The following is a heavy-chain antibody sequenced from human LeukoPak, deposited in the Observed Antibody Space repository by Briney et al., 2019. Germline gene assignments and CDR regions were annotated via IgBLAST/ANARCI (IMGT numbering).Heavy chain of an antibody. CDR1: GYTFTSYG. V-gene: IGHV1-18*01. Sequence: ASVKVSCKASGYTFTSYGISWVRQAPGQGLEWMGWISTYNGNNGNTNHAQKFQGRVTMTTDTSTSTAYMELRSLRSDDTALYYCARDETYYYDSSGYIDAFDIWGQGTMVTVSS. J-gene: IGHJ3*02. CDR2: ISTYNGNNGNT. D-gene: IGHD3-22*01. CDR3: ARDETYYYDSSGYIDAFDI.